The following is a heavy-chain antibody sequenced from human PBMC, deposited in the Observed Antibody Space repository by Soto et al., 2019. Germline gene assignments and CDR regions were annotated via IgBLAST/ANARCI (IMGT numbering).Heavy chain of an antibody. CDR1: RAFLSEGNYA. D-gene: IGHD1-26*01. CDR3: ARGGGSDSFDY. J-gene: IGHJ4*02. V-gene: IGHV4-30-2*01. CDR2: INHLETT. Sequence: TLSLPCTVSRAFLSEGNYAPSWIRQTPGKGLEWIGYINHLETTFYNPSFESRLTLSIDRAKNQFSLNLNSMSAADRAVYFCARGGGSDSFDYWGQGILVTVSS.